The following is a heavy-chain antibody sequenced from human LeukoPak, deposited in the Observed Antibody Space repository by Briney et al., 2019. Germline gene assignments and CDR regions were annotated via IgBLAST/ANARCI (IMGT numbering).Heavy chain of an antibody. D-gene: IGHD3-10*01. CDR2: IYSGGST. CDR1: GFTVSRNY. V-gene: IGHV3-66*02. CDR3: ARDNLTWSYYYFDY. J-gene: IGHJ4*02. Sequence: GGSLRLSCAASGFTVSRNYMSWVRQAPGKGLEWVSVIYSGGSTYYADSVKGRFTISRDNSKSTLYLQMNSLRAEDTAVYYCARDNLTWSYYYFDYWGQGTLVTVSS.